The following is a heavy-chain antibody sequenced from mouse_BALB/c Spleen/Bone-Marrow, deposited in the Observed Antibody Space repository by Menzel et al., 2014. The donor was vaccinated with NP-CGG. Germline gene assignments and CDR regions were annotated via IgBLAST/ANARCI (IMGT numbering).Heavy chain of an antibody. CDR1: GFTFSSYG. J-gene: IGHJ3*01. CDR2: ISSGGSYT. D-gene: IGHD2-10*01. Sequence: EVMLVESGGDLVKPGGSLKLSCAASGFTFSSYGMSWVRQTPDKRLEWVATISSGGSYTYYPDSVKGRFTISRDNAKNTLYLQMSSLKSEDTAMYYYARGGGAYYGNYWFAYWGQGTLVTVSA. V-gene: IGHV5-6*01. CDR3: ARGGGAYYGNYWFAY.